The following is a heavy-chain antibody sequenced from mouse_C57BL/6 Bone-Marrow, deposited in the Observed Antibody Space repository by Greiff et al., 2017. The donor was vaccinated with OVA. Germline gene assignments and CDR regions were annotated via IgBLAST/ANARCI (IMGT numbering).Heavy chain of an antibody. CDR3: ARFFGYTVYFDV. CDR2: IYPRSGNT. D-gene: IGHD2-2*01. J-gene: IGHJ1*03. CDR1: GYTFTSYG. Sequence: QVQLQQSGAELARPGASVKLSCKASGYTFTSYGISWVKQRTGQGLEWIGEIYPRSGNTYYNEKFKGKATLTADKSSSTAYMELRSLTSEDSAVYFCARFFGYTVYFDVWGTGTTVTVSS. V-gene: IGHV1-81*01.